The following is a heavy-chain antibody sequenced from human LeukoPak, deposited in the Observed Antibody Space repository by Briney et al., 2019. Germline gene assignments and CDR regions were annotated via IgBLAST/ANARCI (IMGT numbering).Heavy chain of an antibody. CDR1: GASISTSTYY. V-gene: IGHV4-39*01. J-gene: IGHJ6*03. CDR2: IYYSGTT. CDR3: ARQVSDYYYHYMDV. Sequence: SETLSLTCTVSGASISTSTYYWDWVRQPPGKGLEWIGNIYYSGTTYYNPSLKSRVTISEDTSRSRFSLMLSSVTAADTAIYFCARQVSDYYYHYMDVWGEGTTVIVSS.